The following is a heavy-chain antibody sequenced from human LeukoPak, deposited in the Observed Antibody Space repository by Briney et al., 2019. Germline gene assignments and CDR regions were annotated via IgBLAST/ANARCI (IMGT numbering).Heavy chain of an antibody. D-gene: IGHD2-8*01. CDR3: TRVYLERLTAGYFDH. CDR2: LSDSGGNT. CDR1: GFTFSSYA. Sequence: GGSLRLSCAASGFTFSSYAMSWVRQAPGEGLEWVSGLSDSGGNTIYADSVKGRFTISRDNSKNTLFLQMNSLRDEDTAVYYCTRVYLERLTAGYFDHWGQGTLVTVSP. V-gene: IGHV3-23*01. J-gene: IGHJ4*02.